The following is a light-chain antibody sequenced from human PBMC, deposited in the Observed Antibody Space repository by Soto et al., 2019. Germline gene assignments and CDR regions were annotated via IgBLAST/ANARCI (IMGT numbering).Light chain of an antibody. CDR1: QSVSSH. V-gene: IGKV3-11*01. CDR2: EAS. CDR3: QLRSSWPPIT. Sequence: ESVLTPSPATLSLSPGDRATLSCRASQSVSSHLAWYQPKPGQAPRLLIYEASNRATGIPARFSGSGSGTDFTLTISSLEPEDFAVYYCQLRSSWPPITFGQGTRLEIK. J-gene: IGKJ5*01.